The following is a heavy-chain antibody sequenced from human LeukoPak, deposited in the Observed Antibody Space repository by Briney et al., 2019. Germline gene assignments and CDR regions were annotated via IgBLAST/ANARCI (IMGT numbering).Heavy chain of an antibody. D-gene: IGHD5-12*01. V-gene: IGHV3-23*01. J-gene: IGHJ4*02. CDR3: VKGGSYSDYYFDY. CDR1: GFTFSSYA. Sequence: PGGSQRLSCAASGFTFSSYAMGWVRPPPGKGLVWVSNVSGSGGATYYADPVKSRFTISRDTSKYTLYLQMNSLRAEDTAVYYCVKGGSYSDYYFDYWGQGTLVTVSS. CDR2: VSGSGGAT.